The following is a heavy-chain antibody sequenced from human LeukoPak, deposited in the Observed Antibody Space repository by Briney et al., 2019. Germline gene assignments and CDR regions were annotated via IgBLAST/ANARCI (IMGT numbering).Heavy chain of an antibody. CDR1: GYTFTDYY. Sequence: ASVKVSCKASGYTFTDYYIHWVRQAPGQGLEWMGWINPNSGGTNYAPKFQGRVTMTRDTSISTAYMDLSSLRSDDTAVYYCARPPPYNGNNWSAPWGQGTLVTVSS. CDR2: INPNSGGT. D-gene: IGHD1-26*01. J-gene: IGHJ5*02. CDR3: ARPPPYNGNNWSAP. V-gene: IGHV1-2*02.